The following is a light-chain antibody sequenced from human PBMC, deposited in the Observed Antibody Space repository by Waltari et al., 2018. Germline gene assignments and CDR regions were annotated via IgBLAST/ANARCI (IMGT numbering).Light chain of an antibody. CDR1: DSHIGAGDP. V-gene: IGLV1-40*01. CDR2: GNN. J-gene: IGLJ1*01. Sequence: QSVLTQPPPVSGAPGQGVPLPCTGSDSHIGAGDPVPWYHQRPGKAPKLLIHGNNNRPSGVPDRFSASTSGTSASLAITGLQAEDEGDYYCQSYDIGLSGPYVFGSGTEVTVL. CDR3: QSYDIGLSGPYV.